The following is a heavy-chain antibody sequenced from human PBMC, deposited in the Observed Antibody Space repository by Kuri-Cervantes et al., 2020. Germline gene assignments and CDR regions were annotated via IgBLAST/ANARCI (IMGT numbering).Heavy chain of an antibody. V-gene: IGHV3-23*01. Sequence: GESLKISCAASGFTFGSYAMSWVRQAPGKGLEWVSAISGSGGSTYYADSVKGRFTISRDNSKNTLYLQMNSLRAEDTAVYYCARGLVGSSWYDYFDYWGQGTLVTVSS. CDR1: GFTFGSYA. J-gene: IGHJ4*02. D-gene: IGHD6-13*01. CDR3: ARGLVGSSWYDYFDY. CDR2: ISGSGGST.